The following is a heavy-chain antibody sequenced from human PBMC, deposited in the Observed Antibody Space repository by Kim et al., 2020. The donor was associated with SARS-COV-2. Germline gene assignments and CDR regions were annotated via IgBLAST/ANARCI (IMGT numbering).Heavy chain of an antibody. D-gene: IGHD6-6*01. Sequence: TNYNPSLKSRVTISQEPSKNQFSLKLNSVTAADTAVYYCARGSIADRAFDYWGQGTLVTVSS. V-gene: IGHV4-59*09. CDR2: T. J-gene: IGHJ4*02. CDR3: ARGSIADRAFDY.